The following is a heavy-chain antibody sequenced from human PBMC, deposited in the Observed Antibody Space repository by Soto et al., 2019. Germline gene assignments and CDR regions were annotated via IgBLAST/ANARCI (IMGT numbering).Heavy chain of an antibody. J-gene: IGHJ4*02. CDR1: GFNFNIHA. CDR3: ASGAAFYYDTSRY. D-gene: IGHD3-22*01. CDR2: MSPGGNSQ. V-gene: IGHV3-30-3*01. Sequence: GGSLRLSCAAPGFNFNIHALHWIRQAPGEGLVWVAVMSPGGNSQYYADSVKGRFTISRDTSKSTLYLQMTSLRPEDTAVYYCASGAAFYYDTSRYWGQGTLVTVSS.